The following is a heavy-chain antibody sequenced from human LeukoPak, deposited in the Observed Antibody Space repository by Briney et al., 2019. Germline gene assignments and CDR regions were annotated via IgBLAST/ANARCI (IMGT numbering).Heavy chain of an antibody. CDR3: AREGRMGTADAFDV. V-gene: IGHV3-13*01. Sequence: PGGSLRLSCAASGFTFNNYEMHWVRQAAGKGLEWVSAVGIAGDTFYAGSVKGRFSISRDNAESSLFLQMNSLRAGDTAVYYCAREGRMGTADAFDVWGQGTVVTVSS. CDR2: VGIAGDT. CDR1: GFTFNNYE. J-gene: IGHJ3*01. D-gene: IGHD1-14*01.